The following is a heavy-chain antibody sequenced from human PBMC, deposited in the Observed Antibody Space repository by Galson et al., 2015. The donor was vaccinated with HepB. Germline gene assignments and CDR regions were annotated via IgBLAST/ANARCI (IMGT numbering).Heavy chain of an antibody. V-gene: IGHV3-11*03. CDR2: ISSSSSYT. J-gene: IGHJ4*02. CDR3: ARYRARYYFDY. D-gene: IGHD1-26*01. CDR1: GFTFSDYY. Sequence: SLRLSCAASGFTFSDYYMSWIRQAPGKGLEWVSYISSSSSYTNYADSVKGRFTISRDNAKNSLYLQMNSLRAEDTAVYYCARYRARYYFDYWGQGTLVTVSS.